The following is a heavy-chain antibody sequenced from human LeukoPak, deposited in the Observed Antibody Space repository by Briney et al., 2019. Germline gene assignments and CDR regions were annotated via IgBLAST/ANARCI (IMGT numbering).Heavy chain of an antibody. V-gene: IGHV3-7*01. D-gene: IGHD3-10*01. J-gene: IGHJ6*03. CDR1: GFTFSQYW. Sequence: GGSLRLSCAASGFTFSQYWMSWVRQAPGKGLEWVANIKHDGGEKQDGSEKNYVDSVKGQFTISRDNAKNSLYLQMNSLRAEDTAVYYCARSGRGVDSFYFYMDVWGKGTTVTVSS. CDR2: IKHDGGEKQDGSEK. CDR3: ARSGRGVDSFYFYMDV.